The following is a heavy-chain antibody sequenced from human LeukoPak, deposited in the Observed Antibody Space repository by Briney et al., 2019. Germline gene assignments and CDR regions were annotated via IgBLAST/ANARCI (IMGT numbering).Heavy chain of an antibody. D-gene: IGHD4-17*01. CDR2: ISYDGNNR. V-gene: IGHV3-30-3*01. Sequence: GGSQRLSCAASGFTFSSYAMHWVRQAPGKGLEWVAVISYDGNNRYYADSVKGRFTISRDSSKNTLYLQMNSLTTEDTAVYYCAGDVEYGDFVGYFDSWGQGTRVTVSS. CDR3: AGDVEYGDFVGYFDS. J-gene: IGHJ4*02. CDR1: GFTFSSYA.